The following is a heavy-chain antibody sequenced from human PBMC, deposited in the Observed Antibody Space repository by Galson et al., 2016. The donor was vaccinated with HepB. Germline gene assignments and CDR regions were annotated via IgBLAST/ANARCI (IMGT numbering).Heavy chain of an antibody. CDR3: ARDSYDVLTGQNDAFDI. J-gene: IGHJ3*02. CDR1: GDSVSSNRAA. V-gene: IGHV6-1*01. D-gene: IGHD3-9*01. CDR2: TYYNSKWNY. Sequence: CAISGDSVSSNRAAWNWIRQSPSRGLEWLGTTYYNSKWNYNYAVSVKGRITINPDTSKNKFSLQLNSVTPEDTAVYYCARDSYDVLTGQNDAFDIWGQGTMVTVSS.